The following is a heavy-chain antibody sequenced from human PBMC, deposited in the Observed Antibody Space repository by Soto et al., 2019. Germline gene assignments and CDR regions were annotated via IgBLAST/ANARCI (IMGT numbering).Heavy chain of an antibody. J-gene: IGHJ4*02. CDR3: ARGRWLKIRGYFDY. D-gene: IGHD5-12*01. V-gene: IGHV3-30-3*01. Sequence: QVQLVESGGGVVQPGRSLRLSCAASGFTFSSYAMHWVRQAPGKGLEWVAVISYDGSNKYYADSVKGRFTISRDNSKKTLYLQMNSLRAEDTDVYYCARGRWLKIRGYFDYWGQGTLVTVSS. CDR2: ISYDGSNK. CDR1: GFTFSSYA.